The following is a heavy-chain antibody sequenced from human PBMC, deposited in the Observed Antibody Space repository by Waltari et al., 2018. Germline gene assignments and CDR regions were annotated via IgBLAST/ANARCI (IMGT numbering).Heavy chain of an antibody. D-gene: IGHD3-3*01. V-gene: IGHV3-23*01. CDR3: AKDQADPLEWLLPFDY. CDR1: GFTCRSYA. CDR2: ISGSGGST. Sequence: EVQLLESGGGWVQPGGSLRLSCAASGFTCRSYAMSWGRQAPGKGLEWVSAISGSGGSTYYADSVKGRFTISRDNSKNTLYLQMNSLRAEDTAVYYCAKDQADPLEWLLPFDYWGQGTLVTVSS. J-gene: IGHJ4*02.